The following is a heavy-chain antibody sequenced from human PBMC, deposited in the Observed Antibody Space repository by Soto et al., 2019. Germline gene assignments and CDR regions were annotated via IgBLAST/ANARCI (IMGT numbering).Heavy chain of an antibody. V-gene: IGHV1-8*01. J-gene: IGHJ4*02. D-gene: IGHD3-10*01. Sequence: QVQLVQSGAELKKPGASVKVSCKASGYTFSNYDVNWVRQATGQGPEWIGWVKPNNGDTGYAQKFQGRVTLTKDISTTTDYMELTSLRSEDTAIYYCAKVSRKGSAIDFDYWGQGTLITVSS. CDR3: AKVSRKGSAIDFDY. CDR1: GYTFSNYD. CDR2: VKPNNGDT.